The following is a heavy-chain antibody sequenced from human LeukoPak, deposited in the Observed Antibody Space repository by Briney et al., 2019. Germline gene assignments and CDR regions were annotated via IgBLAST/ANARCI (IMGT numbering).Heavy chain of an antibody. CDR2: ISPDGSHT. Sequence: GGSLRLSCAASGFTFTSSWMHWVRQPPGKGLVWVSQISPDGSHTDYEDSMKGRITISRDNAKNTVYLQMSSVRAEDTAVYYCVRGRGFDFEHWGQGTLVTVSS. V-gene: IGHV3-74*01. J-gene: IGHJ4*02. CDR3: VRGRGFDFEH. CDR1: GFTFTSSW.